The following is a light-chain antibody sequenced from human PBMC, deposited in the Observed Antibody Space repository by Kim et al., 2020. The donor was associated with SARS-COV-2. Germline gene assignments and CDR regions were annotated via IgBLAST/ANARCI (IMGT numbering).Light chain of an antibody. Sequence: PGERVALSCRASHSVTSSRLAWYQQKSGQAPRLLIYDASSRATGVPDRFSGSGSGTDFTLTISRLEPEDVAVYYCQQYGSFAYTFGQGTKLEI. CDR2: DAS. CDR1: HSVTSSR. J-gene: IGKJ2*01. CDR3: QQYGSFAYT. V-gene: IGKV3-20*01.